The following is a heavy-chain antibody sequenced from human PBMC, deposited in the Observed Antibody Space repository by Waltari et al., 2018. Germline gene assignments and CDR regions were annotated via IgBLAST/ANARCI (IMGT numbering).Heavy chain of an antibody. CDR3: ATDLGGYQKYYFDN. CDR1: GATFSSLS. Sequence: QVHLIQSGAEVKKPGSSVKVSCKASGATFSSLSLSWVRQAPGQGLQLMVGFFPIFRTSTYPQKLQGRVTITADESTSTSYVQLSSLTSEDTAVYYCATDLGGYQKYYFDNWGQGTLVTVSS. J-gene: IGHJ4*02. CDR2: FFPIFRTS. D-gene: IGHD5-12*01. V-gene: IGHV1-69*01.